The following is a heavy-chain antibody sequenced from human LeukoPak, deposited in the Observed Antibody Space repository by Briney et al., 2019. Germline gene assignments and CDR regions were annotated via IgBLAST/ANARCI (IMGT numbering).Heavy chain of an antibody. Sequence: ASETLSLTYTVSGGSISSGSYYWSWIRQPPGKGLEWIGGIYHSGSTYYNPSLKSRVTMSVDTSKNQFSLKLRSVTAADTAVYYCARVYYGGNPYFDYWGQGTLVTVSS. J-gene: IGHJ4*02. V-gene: IGHV4-39*07. D-gene: IGHD4-23*01. CDR2: IYHSGST. CDR1: GGSISSGSYY. CDR3: ARVYYGGNPYFDY.